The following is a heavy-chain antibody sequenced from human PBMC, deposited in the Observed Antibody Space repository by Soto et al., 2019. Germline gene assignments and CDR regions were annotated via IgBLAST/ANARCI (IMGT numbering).Heavy chain of an antibody. D-gene: IGHD2-15*01. J-gene: IGHJ3*02. CDR1: GGSISSSNW. Sequence: QVQLQESGPGLVKPSGTLSLTCAVSGGSISSSNWWSWVRQPPGKGLEWIGEIYHSGSTNYNPSLKIRVTISVDKSRNQFSLKLSSVTAADTAVYYCARELGYCSGGSCYSLGAFDIWGQGTMVTVSS. CDR2: IYHSGST. V-gene: IGHV4-4*02. CDR3: ARELGYCSGGSCYSLGAFDI.